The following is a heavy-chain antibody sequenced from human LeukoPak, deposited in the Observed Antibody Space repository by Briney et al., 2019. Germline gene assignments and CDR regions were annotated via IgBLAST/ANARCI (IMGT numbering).Heavy chain of an antibody. CDR2: ISSSSSTI. CDR1: GFTFSSYS. J-gene: IGHJ4*02. CDR3: ARENLRRSFDY. Sequence: GGSLRLSCAASGFTFSSYSMNWVRQAPGKGLEWVSYISSSSSTIYYADSVKGRFTISRDNAKNSLYLQMNSLRAEDTAVYYCARENLRRSFDYWGQGTLVTVSS. V-gene: IGHV3-48*04.